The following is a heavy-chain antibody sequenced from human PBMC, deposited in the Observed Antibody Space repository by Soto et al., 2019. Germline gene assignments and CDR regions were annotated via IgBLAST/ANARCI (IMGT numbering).Heavy chain of an antibody. CDR3: ARSPGYFTISSLDP. D-gene: IGHD2-8*01. CDR2: ISDDGGFR. Sequence: GGSLRLSCAASGFSFNTHAMNWARQAPGKGLEWVSGISDDGGFRYYADSAKGRFTISRDNSKNTVYLQMNSLRAEDTAVYYCARSPGYFTISSLDPWGQGTLVTVSS. CDR1: GFSFNTHA. V-gene: IGHV3-23*01. J-gene: IGHJ5*02.